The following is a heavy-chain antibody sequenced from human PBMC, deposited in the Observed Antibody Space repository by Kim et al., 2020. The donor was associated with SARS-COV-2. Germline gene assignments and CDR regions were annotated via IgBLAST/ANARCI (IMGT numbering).Heavy chain of an antibody. CDR3: AKDRASRYCSSTSCSYLDAFDI. CDR1: GFTFSSYA. J-gene: IGHJ3*02. Sequence: GGSLRLSCAASGFTFSSYAMSWVRQAPGKGLEWVSAISGSGGSTYYADSVKGRFTISRDNSKNTLYLQMNSLRAEDTAVYYCAKDRASRYCSSTSCSYLDAFDIWGQGTMVTVSS. D-gene: IGHD2-2*01. CDR2: ISGSGGST. V-gene: IGHV3-23*01.